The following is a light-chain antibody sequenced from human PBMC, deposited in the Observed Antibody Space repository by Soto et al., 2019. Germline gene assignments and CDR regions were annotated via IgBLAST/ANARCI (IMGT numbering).Light chain of an antibody. Sequence: QSALTQPASVSGSPGQSITISCTGTSSDVGSYNLVSWYQHPGKAPKLMIYEGTKRPSGVSNRFSGSKSGNTASLTISGLQAEDEADYFCCSYAGSSTFVAFGGGTKLTVL. CDR3: CSYAGSSTFVA. CDR2: EGT. CDR1: SSDVGSYNL. V-gene: IGLV2-23*03. J-gene: IGLJ2*01.